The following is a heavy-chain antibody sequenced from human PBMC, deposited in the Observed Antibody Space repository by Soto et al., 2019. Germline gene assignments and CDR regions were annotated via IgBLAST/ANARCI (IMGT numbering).Heavy chain of an antibody. Sequence: QMQVVESGGGVVQPGRSLTLSCATSGFTFRSCGMHWVRQAPGKGQARGAGLWYDGTTKYYSDSAQGRFIISRNNSSNKVYMKMKSVRVEDTGVYYCVRDLGRTYYRTTAIVDRWGQGTKVPVSS. CDR1: GFTFRSCG. CDR2: LWYDGTTK. J-gene: IGHJ3*01. V-gene: IGHV3-33*01. CDR3: VRDLGRTYYRTTAIVDR. D-gene: IGHD2-21*02.